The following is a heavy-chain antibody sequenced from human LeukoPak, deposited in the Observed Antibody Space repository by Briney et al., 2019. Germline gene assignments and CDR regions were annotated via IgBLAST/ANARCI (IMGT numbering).Heavy chain of an antibody. Sequence: GGSLRLSCAASGFTFRSYAMSWVRQAPGKGLEWVSVISGSGDSTYYADSVKGRFTISRDNSKNTLHLQMNSLRAEDTAVYFCARRSGVAVAGAFDYWGQGTLVTVSS. CDR3: ARRSGVAVAGAFDY. D-gene: IGHD6-19*01. J-gene: IGHJ4*02. V-gene: IGHV3-23*01. CDR1: GFTFRSYA. CDR2: ISGSGDST.